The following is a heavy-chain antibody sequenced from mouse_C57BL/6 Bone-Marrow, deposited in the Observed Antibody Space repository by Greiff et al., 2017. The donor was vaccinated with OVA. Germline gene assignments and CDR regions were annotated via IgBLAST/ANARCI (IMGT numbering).Heavy chain of an antibody. CDR3: ARDLWYFDV. CDR1: GFTFSDHY. J-gene: IGHJ1*03. V-gene: IGHV5-16*01. CDR2: INYDGSST. Sequence: EVQLVESEGGLVQPGSSMKLSCTASGFTFSDHYMAWVRQVPEKGLEWVANINYDGSSTYYLDSLKSRFIISRDNAKNILYLQMSSLKSEDTATYYCARDLWYFDVWGTGTTVTVSS.